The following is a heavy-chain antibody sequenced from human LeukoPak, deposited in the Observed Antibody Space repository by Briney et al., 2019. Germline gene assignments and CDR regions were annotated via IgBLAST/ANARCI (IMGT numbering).Heavy chain of an antibody. Sequence: SETLSLTCAVSGASISSGGYSWNWIRQPPGKGLEWIGCIYHSGSTYYNPSLKSRVTMSVDTSKNQFSLKLSSVTAADTAMYYCARHGADYDFWSGYYGDWGQGTLVTVSS. J-gene: IGHJ4*02. V-gene: IGHV4-30-2*01. D-gene: IGHD3-3*01. CDR3: ARHGADYDFWSGYYGD. CDR1: GASISSGGYS. CDR2: IYHSGST.